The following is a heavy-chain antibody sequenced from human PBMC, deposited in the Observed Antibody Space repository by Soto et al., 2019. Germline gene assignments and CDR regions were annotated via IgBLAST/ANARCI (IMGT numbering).Heavy chain of an antibody. Sequence: QVQLQESGPGQVKPSQTLFLTCTVSGGSISSGDSYWSWIRQHPGKGLEWIGYIYYSGNTYYSPSLKSRVSISVDTSKNQFSLRLSSVTAADTAVYYCARDQAYYYGSSGYSGYVALWGQGTLVTVSS. CDR3: ARDQAYYYGSSGYSGYVAL. V-gene: IGHV4-31*03. CDR2: IYYSGNT. J-gene: IGHJ4*02. CDR1: GGSISSGDSY. D-gene: IGHD3-22*01.